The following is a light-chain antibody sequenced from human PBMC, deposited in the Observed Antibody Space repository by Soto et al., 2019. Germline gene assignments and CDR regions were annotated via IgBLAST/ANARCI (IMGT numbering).Light chain of an antibody. CDR3: QQYSSSSEWT. Sequence: DIQMTQSPSTLSASVGDSVTITCRASRSITIWLAWYQQKPGKAPKLLIYDASSLESGVPSRFSGSGSGTEFTLTISSLQPDDFATYYCQQYSSSSEWTFGQGTKVDIK. J-gene: IGKJ1*01. CDR1: RSITIW. CDR2: DAS. V-gene: IGKV1-5*01.